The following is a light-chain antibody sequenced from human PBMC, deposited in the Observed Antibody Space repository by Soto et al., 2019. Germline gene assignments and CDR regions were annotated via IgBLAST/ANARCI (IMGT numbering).Light chain of an antibody. J-gene: IGLJ1*01. CDR3: YSYAGRYTYV. CDR2: DVS. V-gene: IGLV2-11*01. Sequence: QSVLTQPRSVSGSPGQSVTISCTGTSRDVGGYNYVSWYQQHPGKAPKLMIYDVSKPPTGVPDRFSGSKPGNTASLIISGLQAEDEDDYYCYSYAGRYTYVFGTGTKLTLL. CDR1: SRDVGGYNY.